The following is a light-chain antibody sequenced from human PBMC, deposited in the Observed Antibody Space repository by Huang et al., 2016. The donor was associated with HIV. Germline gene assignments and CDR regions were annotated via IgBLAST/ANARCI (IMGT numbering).Light chain of an antibody. V-gene: IGKV1-6*01. CDR3: LQYHNYPRT. CDR2: GAS. CDR1: QGITVD. J-gene: IGKJ1*01. Sequence: IQMTQSPSSLSASVGDSVTSTCRASQGITVDLAGYQQKPGKAPKLLISGASTLRSGVPSRFSGSGSGTDFTLTISSLQPEDYATYYCLQYHNYPRTFGQGTKVEI.